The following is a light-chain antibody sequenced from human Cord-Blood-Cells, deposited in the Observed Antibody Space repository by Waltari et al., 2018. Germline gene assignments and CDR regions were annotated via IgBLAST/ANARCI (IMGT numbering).Light chain of an antibody. CDR3: QQSYSTPYT. CDR1: QSISSY. V-gene: IGKV1-39*01. J-gene: IGKJ2*01. CDR2: AAS. Sequence: DIQMTQSPSSLSASVGDRVTITCRASQSISSYLNWYQQKPGKAPKLLIYAASSLQSGVQSRCSGSGSETDFTLTISSLQPEDFATYYCQQSYSTPYTFGQGTKLEIK.